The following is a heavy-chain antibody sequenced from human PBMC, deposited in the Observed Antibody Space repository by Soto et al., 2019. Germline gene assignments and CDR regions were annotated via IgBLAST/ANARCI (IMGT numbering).Heavy chain of an antibody. CDR2: ISWNSGSI. V-gene: IGHV3-9*01. CDR1: GFTFDDYA. Sequence: EVQLVESGGGLVQPGRSPRLSCAASGFTFDDYAMHWVRQAPGKGLEWVSGISWNSGSIGYVDSVKGRFTISRDNAKNSLYLQMNSLRAEDTALYYCANVHSRLVTDAFDIWGQGTMVTVSS. CDR3: ANVHSRLVTDAFDI. J-gene: IGHJ3*02. D-gene: IGHD3-9*01.